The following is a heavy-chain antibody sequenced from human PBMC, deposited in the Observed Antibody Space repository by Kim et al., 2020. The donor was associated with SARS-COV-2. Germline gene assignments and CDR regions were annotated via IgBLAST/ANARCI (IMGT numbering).Heavy chain of an antibody. D-gene: IGHD3-10*01. Sequence: PGKGLEWIGYIYYSGSTNSNPSLKSRVTISVDTSKNQFSLKLSSVTAADTAVYYCARVLPLDIGGAFDIWGQGTMVTVSS. V-gene: IGHV4-59*13. CDR2: IYYSGST. CDR3: ARVLPLDIGGAFDI. J-gene: IGHJ3*02.